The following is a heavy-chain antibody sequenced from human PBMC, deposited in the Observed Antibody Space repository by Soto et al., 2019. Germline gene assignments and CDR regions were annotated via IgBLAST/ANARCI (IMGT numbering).Heavy chain of an antibody. CDR3: AKDLRDWGFFDY. CDR1: GFSFHTYV. D-gene: IGHD3-16*01. CDR2: LSGSGGST. V-gene: IGHV3-23*01. J-gene: IGHJ4*02. Sequence: VQLLESGGGLVQPGGSLRLSCAASGFSFHTYVMGWVRQAPGKGLEWVSSLSGSGGSTNYADSVKGRFTISRDNSKDTLYLQMNNLRAEDTAMYYCAKDLRDWGFFDYWGLGTLVTVSS.